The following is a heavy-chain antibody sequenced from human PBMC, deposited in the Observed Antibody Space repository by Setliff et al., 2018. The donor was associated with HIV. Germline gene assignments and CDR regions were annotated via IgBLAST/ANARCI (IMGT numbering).Heavy chain of an antibody. Sequence: SETLSLTCTVSGGSISSGNYYWSWIRQPAGKGLEWIGHISTSGRTNYNPSLMSRLTISVDTSKNQFSLKLSSVTAADTAIYFCARQFRYPNRAVAGVDYWGQGTLVTVSS. CDR3: ARQFRYPNRAVAGVDY. J-gene: IGHJ4*02. V-gene: IGHV4-61*09. CDR2: ISTSGRT. D-gene: IGHD6-19*01. CDR1: GGSISSGNYY.